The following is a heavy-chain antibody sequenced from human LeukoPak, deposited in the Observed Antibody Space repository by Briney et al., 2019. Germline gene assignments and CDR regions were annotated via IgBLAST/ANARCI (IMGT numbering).Heavy chain of an antibody. Sequence: ASVKVSCKASGYTFTSYGISWVRQAPGQGLEWMGWISAYNGNTNYAQKLQGRVTMTTDTSTSTAYMELRSLRSDDTAVYYCARVSIFEGGGKYSTRDYWAQGPLVTVSS. CDR2: ISAYNGNT. J-gene: IGHJ4*02. CDR1: GYTFTSYG. V-gene: IGHV1-18*01. CDR3: ARVSIFEGGGKYSTRDY. D-gene: IGHD2/OR15-2a*01.